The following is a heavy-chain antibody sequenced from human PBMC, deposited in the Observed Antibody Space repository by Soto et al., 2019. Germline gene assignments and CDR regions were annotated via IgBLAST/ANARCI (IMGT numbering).Heavy chain of an antibody. Sequence: EEQLLESGGGLIQPGGSLRLACAASGFTFSRYAMTWVRQAPGKGLEWVSSISFSDGGSSYADSVKGRLTISRDNSKTTLFLQMNSLRVEDTAVYYCAKDDRIWGPRYFDLWGRGTLVTVSS. V-gene: IGHV3-23*01. CDR1: GFTFSRYA. CDR3: AKDDRIWGPRYFDL. CDR2: ISFSDGGS. J-gene: IGHJ2*01. D-gene: IGHD3-16*01.